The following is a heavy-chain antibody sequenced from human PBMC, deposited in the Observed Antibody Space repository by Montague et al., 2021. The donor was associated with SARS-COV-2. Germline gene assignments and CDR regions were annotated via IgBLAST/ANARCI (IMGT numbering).Heavy chain of an antibody. J-gene: IGHJ4*02. CDR2: IDWDDDK. D-gene: IGHD4-23*01. CDR3: ARELGTVVTLDY. V-gene: IGHV2-70*11. CDR1: GFSLSTGGMC. Sequence: PELVKPTQTLTLTCTFSGFSLSTGGMCVSWIRQPPGKALEWLARIDWDDDKYYSTSLKTRLTISKDTSKNQVVLTMTNMDPVDTATYYCARELGTVVTLDYWGQGTLVTVSS.